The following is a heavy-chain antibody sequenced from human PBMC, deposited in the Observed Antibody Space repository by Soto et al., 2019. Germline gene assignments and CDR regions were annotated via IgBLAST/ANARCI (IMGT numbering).Heavy chain of an antibody. Sequence: QVHLVQSGAEVKKPGASVKVSCKGSGYAFTTYGITWVRQAPGQGHEWMGWISAHNGNTNYAQKLQGRVTVTRDTSTSTAHMELRSLRSDDTAVYYYARGRYGDYWGQGALVTVSS. J-gene: IGHJ4*02. V-gene: IGHV1-18*01. CDR1: GYAFTTYG. CDR3: ARGRYGDY. CDR2: ISAHNGNT. D-gene: IGHD1-1*01.